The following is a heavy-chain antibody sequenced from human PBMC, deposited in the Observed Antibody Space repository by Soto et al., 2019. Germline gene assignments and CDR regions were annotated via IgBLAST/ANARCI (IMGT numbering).Heavy chain of an antibody. Sequence: TLSLTCTVSGGSISSGGYYWSWIRQPPGKGLEWIGYIYYSGRPYYNPSLKSRVTISVDTSKNQFSLKLSSVTAADTAVYYCARTISITGTIFDYWGQGTLVTVSS. CDR3: ARTISITGTIFDY. CDR2: IYYSGRP. D-gene: IGHD1-20*01. V-gene: IGHV4-31*03. CDR1: GGSISSGGYY. J-gene: IGHJ4*02.